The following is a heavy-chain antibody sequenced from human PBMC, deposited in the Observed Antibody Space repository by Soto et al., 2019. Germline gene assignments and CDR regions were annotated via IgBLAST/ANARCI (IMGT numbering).Heavy chain of an antibody. J-gene: IGHJ4*02. CDR2: IYYSGST. Sequence: SETLSLTCTVSGGSISSYYWSWIRQPPGKGLEWIGYIYYSGSTNYNPSLKSRVTISVDTSKNQFSLKLSSVTAADTAVYYCARDYGGNFDYWGQGTLVTVSS. V-gene: IGHV4-59*01. CDR3: ARDYGGNFDY. D-gene: IGHD2-21*01. CDR1: GGSISSYY.